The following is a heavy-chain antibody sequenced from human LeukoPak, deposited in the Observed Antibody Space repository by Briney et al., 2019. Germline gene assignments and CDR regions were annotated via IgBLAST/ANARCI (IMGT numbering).Heavy chain of an antibody. CDR1: GFTFSSYW. CDR3: ASLGDILTGYYKWAFDI. CDR2: INSDGSST. Sequence: GGSLRLSCAASGFTFSSYWMHWVRQAPGKGLVWVSRINSDGSSTSYADSVKGRFTISRDNAENTLYLQMNSLRAEDTAVYYCASLGDILTGYYKWAFDIWGQGTMVTVSS. V-gene: IGHV3-74*01. D-gene: IGHD3-9*01. J-gene: IGHJ3*02.